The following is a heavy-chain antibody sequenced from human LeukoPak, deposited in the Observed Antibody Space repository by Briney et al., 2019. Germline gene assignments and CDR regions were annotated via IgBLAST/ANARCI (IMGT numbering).Heavy chain of an antibody. CDR1: GYTFTSYD. CDR3: AGEGVAVADGAFDI. D-gene: IGHD6-19*01. CDR2: ISAYNGNT. J-gene: IGHJ3*02. V-gene: IGHV1-18*01. Sequence: GASVKVSCKASGYTFTSYDISWVRQAPGQGLEWMGWISAYNGNTNYAQKLQGRVTMTTDTSTSTAYMELRSLRSDDTAVYYCAGEGVAVADGAFDIWGQGTMVTVSS.